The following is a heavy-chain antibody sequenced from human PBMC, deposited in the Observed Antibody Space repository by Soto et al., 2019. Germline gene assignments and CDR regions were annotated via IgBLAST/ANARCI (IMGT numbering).Heavy chain of an antibody. D-gene: IGHD3-10*01. V-gene: IGHV3-23*01. Sequence: EVLLLDSGGGLVQPGGSLRLSCAASGFTFSNYAMTWVRQAPGKGPEWISTVNNGGGGTYYADSVKGRFTISRDNSKNTLHLQVSSLRAEDAAVYYCAKERLGRGIDYWGQGILVTVSS. CDR3: AKERLGRGIDY. CDR1: GFTFSNYA. CDR2: VNNGGGGT. J-gene: IGHJ4*02.